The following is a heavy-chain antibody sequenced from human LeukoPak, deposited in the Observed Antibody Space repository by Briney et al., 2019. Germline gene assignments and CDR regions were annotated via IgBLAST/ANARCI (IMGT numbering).Heavy chain of an antibody. CDR2: IIPIFGTA. D-gene: IGHD6-6*01. V-gene: IGHV1-69*13. J-gene: IGHJ4*02. Sequence: SVKVSCKASGGTFSSYAISWVRQAPGQGLEWMGGIIPIFGTANYAQKFQGRVTITADESTSTAYMELSSLRSEDTAVYYCARSWAGNAYSSSCDYWGQGTLVTVSS. CDR3: ARSWAGNAYSSSCDY. CDR1: GGTFSSYA.